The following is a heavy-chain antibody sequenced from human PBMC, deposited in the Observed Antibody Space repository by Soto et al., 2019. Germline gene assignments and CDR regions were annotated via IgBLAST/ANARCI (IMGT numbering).Heavy chain of an antibody. J-gene: IGHJ4*02. Sequence: QVQLVESGGGVVQPGRSLRLSCAASGFTFSSYGMHWVRQAPGKGLEWVAVISYDGSNKYYADSVKGRFTISRDNSKNTLYLQMNSLRAEDTAVYYCAKDQGAYYDSSGYYYRGAGLFDYWGQGTLVTVSS. D-gene: IGHD3-22*01. V-gene: IGHV3-30*18. CDR3: AKDQGAYYDSSGYYYRGAGLFDY. CDR1: GFTFSSYG. CDR2: ISYDGSNK.